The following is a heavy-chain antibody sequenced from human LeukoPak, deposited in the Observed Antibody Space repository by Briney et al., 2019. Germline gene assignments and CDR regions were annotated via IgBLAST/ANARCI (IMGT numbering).Heavy chain of an antibody. CDR3: ASGEQLVYFDY. D-gene: IGHD6-13*01. CDR2: IKQDGSEK. CDR1: GFTFSSYW. J-gene: IGHJ4*02. V-gene: IGHV3-7*01. Sequence: GGSLRLSCAAAGFTFSSYWMSWVRQAPGKGLEWVANIKQDGSEKYYVDAVKGRFTISRDNAKNSLYLQMNSLRAEDTAVYYCASGEQLVYFDYWGQGTLVTVSS.